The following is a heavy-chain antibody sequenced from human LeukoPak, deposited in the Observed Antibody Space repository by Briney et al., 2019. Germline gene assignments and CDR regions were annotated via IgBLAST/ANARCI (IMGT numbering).Heavy chain of an antibody. CDR2: TYYRSKWYN. CDR1: GDSVSSNSAA. J-gene: IGHJ4*02. CDR3: ARGYCTNGVCCNFDY. D-gene: IGHD2-8*01. Sequence: SQTLSLTCAISGDSVSSNSAAWNWIRQSPSRGLEWLGRTYYRSKWYNDYAVSVKSRITVNPDTSKNQFSLQLNSVTPEDTAVYYCARGYCTNGVCCNFDYWGQGTLVTVSS. V-gene: IGHV6-1*01.